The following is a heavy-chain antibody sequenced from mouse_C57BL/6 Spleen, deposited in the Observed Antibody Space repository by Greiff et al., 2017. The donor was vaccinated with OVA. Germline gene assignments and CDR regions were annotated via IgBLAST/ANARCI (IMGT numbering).Heavy chain of an antibody. J-gene: IGHJ2*01. V-gene: IGHV1-64*01. CDR3: ARRSKLGQDFDY. Sequence: QVQLQQPGAELVKPGASVKLSCKASGYTFTSYWMHWVKQRPGQGLEWIGMIHPNSGSTNYNEKFKSKATLTVDKSSSTAYMQLSSLTSEDSAVYYCARRSKLGQDFDYWGQGTTLTVSS. CDR1: GYTFTSYW. D-gene: IGHD4-1*01. CDR2: IHPNSGST.